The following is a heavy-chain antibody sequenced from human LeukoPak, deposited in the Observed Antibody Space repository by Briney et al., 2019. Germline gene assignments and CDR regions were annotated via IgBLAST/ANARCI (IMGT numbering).Heavy chain of an antibody. Sequence: GSLRLSCAASGFTFNTYAMSWVRQAPGKGLEWIGSVSYTGSTYYNPSLKSRVTISVDTSKNQFSLKLSSVTAADTAVYYCARTGGSFYFYYYMDVWGKGTTVTVSS. J-gene: IGHJ6*03. CDR3: ARTGGSFYFYYYMDV. CDR2: VSYTGST. D-gene: IGHD1-26*01. CDR1: GFTFNTYA. V-gene: IGHV4-38-2*01.